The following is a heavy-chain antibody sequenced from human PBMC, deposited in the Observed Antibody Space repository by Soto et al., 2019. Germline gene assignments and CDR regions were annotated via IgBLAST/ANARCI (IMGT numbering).Heavy chain of an antibody. Sequence: QVQLVQSGAEEKKPGASVKVSCKASGYTFTSYAMHWVRQAPGQRLEWMGWINAGNGNTKYSQKFQGRVTITRDTSASTAYMELSSLRSEDTAVYYCARLRITIFGVDRYGMDVWGQGTTVTVSS. CDR2: INAGNGNT. CDR3: ARLRITIFGVDRYGMDV. J-gene: IGHJ6*02. CDR1: GYTFTSYA. D-gene: IGHD3-3*01. V-gene: IGHV1-3*05.